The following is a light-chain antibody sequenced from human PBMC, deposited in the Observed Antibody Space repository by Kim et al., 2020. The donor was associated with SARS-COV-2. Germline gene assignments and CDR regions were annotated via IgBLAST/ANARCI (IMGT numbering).Light chain of an antibody. V-gene: IGLV6-57*04. CDR2: EDN. J-gene: IGLJ3*02. Sequence: NFMLTQPHSVSESPGKTVTISCTRSSGSIASNYVQWYQQRPGSAPTTVIYEDNQRPSGVPDRFSGSIDSSSNSASLTISGLKTEDEADYYCQSYDSSNHNWVFDGGTQLTVL. CDR3: QSYDSSNHNWV. CDR1: SGSIASNY.